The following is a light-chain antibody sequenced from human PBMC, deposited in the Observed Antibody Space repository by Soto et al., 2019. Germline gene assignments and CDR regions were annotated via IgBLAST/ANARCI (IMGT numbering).Light chain of an antibody. CDR1: QRIRSW. V-gene: IGKV1-5*01. Sequence: DLQMHQSLSTLSASVGASLPITRRASQRIRSWLAWYQQNPGKAPKLLIYDSSSLESGVPSRCSGSGSATEFTLTISSLQPDDFATYYRQPYNNYWTFRQGTKVDI. J-gene: IGKJ1*01. CDR3: QPYNNYWT. CDR2: DSS.